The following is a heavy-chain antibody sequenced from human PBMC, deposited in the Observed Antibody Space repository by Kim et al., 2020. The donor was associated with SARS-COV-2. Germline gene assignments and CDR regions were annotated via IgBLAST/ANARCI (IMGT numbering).Heavy chain of an antibody. D-gene: IGHD6-13*01. CDR3: AKRIAAAGRPYYYYYYGMDV. Sequence: GGSLRLSCAASGFTFSSYAMSWVRQAPGKGLEWVSAISGSGGSTYYADSVKGRFTISRDNSKNTLYLQMNSLRAEDTAVYYCAKRIAAAGRPYYYYYYGMDVWGQGTTVTVSS. J-gene: IGHJ6*02. CDR2: ISGSGGST. CDR1: GFTFSSYA. V-gene: IGHV3-23*01.